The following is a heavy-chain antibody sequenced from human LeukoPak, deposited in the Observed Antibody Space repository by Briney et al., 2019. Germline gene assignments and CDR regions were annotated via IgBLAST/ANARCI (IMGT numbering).Heavy chain of an antibody. V-gene: IGHV1-2*02. CDR3: ARVTIFMAARPESDYYYGMDV. Sequence: ASVKVSCKASGYTFTGYYTHWVRQAPGQGLEWMGWINPNSGGTNYAQKFQGRVTMTRDTSISTAYMELSRLRSDDTAVYYCARVTIFMAARPESDYYYGMDVWGQGTTVTVSS. D-gene: IGHD6-6*01. CDR1: GYTFTGYY. J-gene: IGHJ6*02. CDR2: INPNSGGT.